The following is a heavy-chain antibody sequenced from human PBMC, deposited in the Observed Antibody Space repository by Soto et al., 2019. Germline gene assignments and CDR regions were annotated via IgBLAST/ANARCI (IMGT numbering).Heavy chain of an antibody. J-gene: IGHJ4*02. CDR1: GFTFSSYA. CDR3: AKDESGYDWPTGYFDY. CDR2: ISGSGGRT. V-gene: IGHV3-23*01. Sequence: GGSLRLSCAGSGFTFSSYAMSWVSQAPGKGLEWVATISGSGGRTFYADSVKGRFTISRDNSKYTLFLEMNSLRVEDTAVYYCAKDESGYDWPTGYFDYWGQGTLVTVSS. D-gene: IGHD5-12*01.